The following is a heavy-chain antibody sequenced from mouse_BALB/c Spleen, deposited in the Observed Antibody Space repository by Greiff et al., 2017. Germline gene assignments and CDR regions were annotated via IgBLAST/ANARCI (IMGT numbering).Heavy chain of an antibody. CDR2: IDPETGGT. J-gene: IGHJ2*01. V-gene: IGHV1-15*01. CDR1: GYTFTDYE. CDR3: TRGNGYFDD. Sequence: QVQLQQSGAELVRPGASVTLSCKASGYTFTDYEMHWVKQTPVHGLEWIGAIDPETGGTAYNQKFKGKATLTADKSSSTAYMELRSLTSEDSAVYYCTRGNGYFDDWGQGTTLTVSS. D-gene: IGHD1-1*02.